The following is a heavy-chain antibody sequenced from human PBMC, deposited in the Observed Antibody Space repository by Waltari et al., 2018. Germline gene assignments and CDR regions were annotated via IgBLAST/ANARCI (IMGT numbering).Heavy chain of an antibody. CDR1: GYTFSKSA. D-gene: IGHD2-2*01. CDR2: INTETGNT. J-gene: IGHJ4*02. CDR3: AKVKCTNIICYLDY. Sequence: QVHLVQSGAEVKKPGASVKVSCRAPGYTFSKSALHWVRQAPGQSLEWMGWINTETGNTRYSQKFQARVTISRDTSASTGYMELSSLRSEDTAVYYCAKVKCTNIICYLDYWGQGTLVSVSS. V-gene: IGHV1-3*04.